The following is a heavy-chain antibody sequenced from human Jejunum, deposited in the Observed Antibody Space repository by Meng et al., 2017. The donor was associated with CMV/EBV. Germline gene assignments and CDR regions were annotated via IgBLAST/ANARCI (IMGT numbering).Heavy chain of an antibody. CDR2: ISAYNGNT. D-gene: IGHD2-2*01. J-gene: IGHJ4*02. V-gene: IGHV1-18*01. CDR3: ARFYCSSTSCPHVLFDY. Sequence: QVQLGQSGAEVKKPGASVKVSCEASGFIFTSYAISWVRQAPGQGLQYMGWISAYNGNTNYAQELQGRVTMTTDTSTSTAYMELRSLRFDDTAVYYCARFYCSSTSCPHVLFDYWGQGTLVTSPQ. CDR1: GFIFTSYA.